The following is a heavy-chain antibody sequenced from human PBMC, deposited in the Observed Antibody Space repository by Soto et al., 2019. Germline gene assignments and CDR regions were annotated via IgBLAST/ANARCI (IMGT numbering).Heavy chain of an antibody. V-gene: IGHV3-23*01. CDR3: AGSGELPNYNYFYGMDV. CDR1: GFTFSSYA. Sequence: GGSLRLSCAASGFTFSSYAMSWVRQAPGKGLEWVSAISGSGGSTYYADSVKGRFTISRDNSKNTLYLQMNSLRAEDTAVYYCAGSGELPNYNYFYGMDVWGQGTTVTVSS. D-gene: IGHD3-10*01. J-gene: IGHJ6*02. CDR2: ISGSGGST.